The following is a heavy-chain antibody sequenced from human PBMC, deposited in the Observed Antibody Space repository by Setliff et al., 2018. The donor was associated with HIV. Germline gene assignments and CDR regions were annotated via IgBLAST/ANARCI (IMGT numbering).Heavy chain of an antibody. CDR1: GFSLNTSGVS. Sequence: LVNPTQTLTLTCSFSGFSLNTSGVSVGWIRQPPGKALEWLGVIYWDDDKRFSPSLKSRLTITKDTSRNQVVLTMINMHPVDTATYYCAHRDGYSNSYAFDIWGQGTMVTVSS. D-gene: IGHD5-12*01. CDR2: IYWDDDK. J-gene: IGHJ3*02. CDR3: AHRDGYSNSYAFDI. V-gene: IGHV2-5*02.